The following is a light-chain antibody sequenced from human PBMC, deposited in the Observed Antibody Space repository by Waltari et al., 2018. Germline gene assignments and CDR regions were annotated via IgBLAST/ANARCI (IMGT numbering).Light chain of an antibody. V-gene: IGKV1-39*01. CDR2: DVS. CDR1: QSLNTY. J-gene: IGKJ1*01. Sequence: IQMTQSPLSLSASVGDTFTITCRASQSLNTYLNWYQQKPGKAPKLLIYDVSILQSGVPSRFSGSGSGTDFTLTISSLQPEDFATYYCQQSYSTPRTFGHGTKVEI. CDR3: QQSYSTPRT.